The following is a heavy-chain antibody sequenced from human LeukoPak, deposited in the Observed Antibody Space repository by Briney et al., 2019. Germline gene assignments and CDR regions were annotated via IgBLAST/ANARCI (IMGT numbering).Heavy chain of an antibody. D-gene: IGHD4-17*01. CDR2: IYHSGST. V-gene: IGHV4-4*02. J-gene: IGHJ5*02. CDR3: AKTTVTTYNWFDP. Sequence: PSETLSLTCAVSGGSISSSNWWSWVRPPPGKGLEWIGEIYHSGSTNYNPSLKSRVTISVDRSKNQFSLKLSSVTAADTAVYYCAKTTVTTYNWFDPWGQGTLVTVSS. CDR1: GGSISSSNW.